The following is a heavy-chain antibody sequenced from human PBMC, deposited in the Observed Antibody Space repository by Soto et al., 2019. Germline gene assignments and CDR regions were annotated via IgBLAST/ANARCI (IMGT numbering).Heavy chain of an antibody. J-gene: IGHJ6*03. CDR2: IYYSGST. CDR3: AGDGSGSYFGRYMHV. D-gene: IGHD3-10*01. V-gene: IGHV4-39*01. CDR1: GGSISSSSYY. Sequence: PSETLSLTCTVSGGSISSSSYYWGWIRQPPGKGLEWIGSIYYSGSTYYNPSLKSRVTISVDTSKNQFSLKLSSVTAADTAVYYCAGDGSGSYFGRYMHVWGKGTTVTVSS.